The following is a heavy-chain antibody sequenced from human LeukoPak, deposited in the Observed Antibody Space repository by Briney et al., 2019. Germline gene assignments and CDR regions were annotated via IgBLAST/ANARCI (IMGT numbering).Heavy chain of an antibody. CDR2: INPNSGGT. V-gene: IGHV1-2*02. CDR3: ARERGGSYFDY. Sequence: ASVKVSCEASGYTFTGYYLHWVRQAPGQGLEWMGWINPNSGGTNFAQKFQVRVTLTRDTPISTAYMEVSRLRSDDTAVYFCARERGGSYFDYWGQGTLVTVSS. D-gene: IGHD1-26*01. J-gene: IGHJ4*02. CDR1: GYTFTGYY.